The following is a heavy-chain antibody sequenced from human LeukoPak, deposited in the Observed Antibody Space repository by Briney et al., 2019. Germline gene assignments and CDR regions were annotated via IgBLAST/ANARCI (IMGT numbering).Heavy chain of an antibody. Sequence: SETLSLTCTVSGGSISSGGYYWSWIRQPPGKGLEWIGYIYHSGSTYYNPSLKSRVTISVDRSKNQFSLKLSSVTAADTAVYYCARSIVVVPAALLGFDYWGQGTLVTVSS. CDR1: GGSISSGGYY. J-gene: IGHJ4*02. D-gene: IGHD2-2*01. CDR2: IYHSGST. CDR3: ARSIVVVPAALLGFDY. V-gene: IGHV4-30-2*01.